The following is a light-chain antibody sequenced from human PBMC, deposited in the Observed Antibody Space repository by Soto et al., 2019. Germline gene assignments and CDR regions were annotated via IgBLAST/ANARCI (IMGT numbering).Light chain of an antibody. CDR2: GAS. CDR3: QQYCQQYGSSPPSWT. V-gene: IGKV3-20*01. J-gene: IGKJ1*01. CDR1: QTVSSSY. Sequence: ETVLTQSPGTLSLSPGERATLSCRASQTVSSSYLARYQQKPGQAPRLLIYGASSRATGIPDRFSGSGSGTDFTLTISRLEPEDFAVYYCQQYCQQYGSSPPSWTFGQGTRVEIK.